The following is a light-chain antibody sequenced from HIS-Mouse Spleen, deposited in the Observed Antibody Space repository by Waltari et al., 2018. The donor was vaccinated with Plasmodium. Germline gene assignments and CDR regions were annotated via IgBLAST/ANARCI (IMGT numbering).Light chain of an antibody. Sequence: QSVLTQPPSASGTPGQRVTSSCSGSSSNIGSNTVNWYQQLPGPAPKPLIYSNKQRPSGVPDRFSGSKSGTSASLAISGLQSEDEADYYCAAWDDSLNGWVFGGGTKLTVL. J-gene: IGLJ3*02. CDR1: SSNIGSNT. CDR2: SNK. CDR3: AAWDDSLNGWV. V-gene: IGLV1-44*01.